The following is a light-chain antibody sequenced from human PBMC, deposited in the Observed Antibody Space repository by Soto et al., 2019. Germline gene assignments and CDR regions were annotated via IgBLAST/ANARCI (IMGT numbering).Light chain of an antibody. CDR1: QSVSNK. Sequence: EIVMTQSPAILSVSPGERATLSCRASQSVSNKLAWFQQKPGQAPRLLIYFASTRATGIPARLTGSGSGTEFTLTISSLQSEDFAVYYCQQYNNWPHTFGQGTKLEIK. V-gene: IGKV3-15*01. CDR3: QQYNNWPHT. J-gene: IGKJ2*01. CDR2: FAS.